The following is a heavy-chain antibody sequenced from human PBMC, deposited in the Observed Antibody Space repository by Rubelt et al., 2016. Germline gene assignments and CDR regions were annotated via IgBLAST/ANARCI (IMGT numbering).Heavy chain of an antibody. Sequence: QVQLQQWGAGLLKPSETLSPTCAVYGGSFSGYYWSWIRQPPGKGLEWIGEINHSGSTNYNPSLKSRVTITVDTSKNQLSLKLSSGTAADTGVYYCARDSRLSYTWYFDLWGRGTLVTVSS. D-gene: IGHD2-21*01. CDR3: ARDSRLSYTWYFDL. CDR2: INHSGST. J-gene: IGHJ2*01. CDR1: GGSFSGYY. V-gene: IGHV4-34*01.